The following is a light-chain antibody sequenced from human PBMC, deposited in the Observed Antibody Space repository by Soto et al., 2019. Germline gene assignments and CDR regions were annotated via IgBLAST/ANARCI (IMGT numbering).Light chain of an antibody. CDR3: QQYSNWPPLT. CDR2: GAS. CDR1: QSVSSN. J-gene: IGKJ5*01. Sequence: EIVMTQSPATLSVSPGERATLSCRASQSVSSNLAWYQQNPGQAPRFLIYGASTRATGIPARFSGSGSGTEFTLTISSLQSEDFAVYYCQQYSNWPPLTFGQGTRLEIK. V-gene: IGKV3-15*01.